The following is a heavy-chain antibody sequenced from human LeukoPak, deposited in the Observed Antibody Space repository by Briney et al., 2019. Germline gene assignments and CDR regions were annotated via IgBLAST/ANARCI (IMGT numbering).Heavy chain of an antibody. CDR3: ARERGYCSGGSCYTVLGY. CDR2: ISAYNGNT. CDR1: GYTFTSYG. V-gene: IGHV1-18*01. J-gene: IGHJ4*02. D-gene: IGHD2-15*01. Sequence: ASVKVSCKASGYTFTSYGISWVRQAPGQGLEWMGWISAYNGNTNYAQKLQGRVTMTTDTSTSTAYMELRSLRSDDTAVYYCARERGYCSGGSCYTVLGYWGQGTLVTVSS.